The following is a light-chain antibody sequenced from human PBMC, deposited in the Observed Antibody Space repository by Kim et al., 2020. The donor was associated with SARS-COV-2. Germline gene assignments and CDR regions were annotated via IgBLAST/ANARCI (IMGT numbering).Light chain of an antibody. CDR1: SLGDRF. Sequence: SVSPGQPASVTCSGDSLGDRFIFWYQQKPGQSPVVVIYQDNKRPSGIPERFSGSNSGNTAALTIRETQAMDEADYYCQAWDRGSAVFGGGTKLTVL. V-gene: IGLV3-1*01. J-gene: IGLJ3*02. CDR2: QDN. CDR3: QAWDRGSAV.